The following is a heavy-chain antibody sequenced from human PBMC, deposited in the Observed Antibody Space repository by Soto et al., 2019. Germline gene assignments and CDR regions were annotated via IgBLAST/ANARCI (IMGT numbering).Heavy chain of an antibody. D-gene: IGHD3-3*01. CDR3: VKVGGHDFWNGYFNF. V-gene: IGHV3-9*01. CDR1: GFTFDDYA. Sequence: EMQLVESGGGLVQPGRSLRLSCAASGFTFDDYAMHWVRQVPGKGLEWVSGISWNSASIGYADSVKDRFTTSRDNAKNSLYLEMNSMRTEDTALYYCVKVGGHDFWNGYFNFWGQGTLVTVSS. J-gene: IGHJ4*02. CDR2: ISWNSASI.